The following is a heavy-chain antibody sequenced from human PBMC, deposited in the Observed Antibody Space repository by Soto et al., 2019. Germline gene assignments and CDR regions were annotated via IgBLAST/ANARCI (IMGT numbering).Heavy chain of an antibody. CDR3: AKVPSQYIWGSYLRYYDY. CDR1: GFPFSNYA. J-gene: IGHJ4*02. Sequence: EVQILESGGGLVQPGGSLRLSCAASGFPFSNYAMTWVRQAPGKGLEWVSASSANTDYAYYADSVKDRFTISRDNSKNTLYLQMDSLRAEDTAVYYCAKVPSQYIWGSYLRYYDYWGQGTLVTVSS. CDR2: SSANTDYA. V-gene: IGHV3-23*01. D-gene: IGHD3-16*02.